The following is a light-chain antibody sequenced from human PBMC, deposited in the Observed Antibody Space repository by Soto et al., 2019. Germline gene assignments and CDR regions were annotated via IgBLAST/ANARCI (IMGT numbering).Light chain of an antibody. Sequence: DIQMTQSPSTLSASVGDRVTITCRASQSISSWLAWYQQKPGKAPKLLIYKASSLESGVPSSVSGSRSGTEFTLTISGLQPDDFATYYCQQYNGYWTFGQGTKVEIK. CDR1: QSISSW. V-gene: IGKV1-5*03. J-gene: IGKJ1*01. CDR2: KAS. CDR3: QQYNGYWT.